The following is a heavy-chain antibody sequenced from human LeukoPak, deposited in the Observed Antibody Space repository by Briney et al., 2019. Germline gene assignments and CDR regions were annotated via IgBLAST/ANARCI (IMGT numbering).Heavy chain of an antibody. J-gene: IGHJ5*02. V-gene: IGHV2-5*01. CDR3: AHSYRDLIGYCSSTSCLSWFDP. D-gene: IGHD2-2*01. Sequence: SGPTLVNPTQTLTLTCTFSGFSLSTSGVGVGWIRQPPGKALEWLALIYWNDDKRYSPSLKSRLTITKDTSKNQVDLTMTNMDPVDTATYYCAHSYRDLIGYCSSTSCLSWFDPWGQGTLVTVSS. CDR2: IYWNDDK. CDR1: GFSLSTSGVG.